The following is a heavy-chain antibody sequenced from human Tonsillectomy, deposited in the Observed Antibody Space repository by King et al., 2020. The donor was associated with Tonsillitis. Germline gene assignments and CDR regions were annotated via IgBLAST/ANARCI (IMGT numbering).Heavy chain of an antibody. Sequence: QLVQFGGGLVQPGGSLRLSCAASGFTFSSYAMSWVRQAPGKWLEWGAAVSGSGGCSYYVDSVKGRCTSSRDNSKNTLYLQMNSLRAEDTAVYYCAKRQMTTVTNDAFDIWGQGTMVTVSS. D-gene: IGHD4-17*01. J-gene: IGHJ3*02. CDR2: VSGSGGCS. V-gene: IGHV3-23*04. CDR1: GFTFSSYA. CDR3: AKRQMTTVTNDAFDI.